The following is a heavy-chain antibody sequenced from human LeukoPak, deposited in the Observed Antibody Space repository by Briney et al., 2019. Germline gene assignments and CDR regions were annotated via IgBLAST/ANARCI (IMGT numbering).Heavy chain of an antibody. J-gene: IGHJ4*02. Sequence: SETLSLTCTVSGGSISSYYWSWIRQSPGKGLEWIGYLYYSGSTNYNPSLKSRVSISVDTSKNQFSLKLGSVTAADTAVYYCARERIEYYDSSGYYDYWGQGTLVTVSS. D-gene: IGHD3-22*01. CDR2: LYYSGST. CDR1: GGSISSYY. V-gene: IGHV4-59*01. CDR3: ARERIEYYDSSGYYDY.